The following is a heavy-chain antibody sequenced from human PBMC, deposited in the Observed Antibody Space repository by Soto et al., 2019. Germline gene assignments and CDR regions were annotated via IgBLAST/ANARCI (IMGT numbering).Heavy chain of an antibody. Sequence: EVQLLESGGGSVQPGGSLRLSCAASGFTFSSYAMSWVRQAPGKGLEWVSAISGSGGSTYYADSVKGRFTISRDNSKNTLYLQMNSLRAEDTAVYYCAKEITIFGVVTMVWFDPWGQGTLVTVSS. J-gene: IGHJ5*02. CDR3: AKEITIFGVVTMVWFDP. D-gene: IGHD3-3*01. CDR1: GFTFSSYA. CDR2: ISGSGGST. V-gene: IGHV3-23*01.